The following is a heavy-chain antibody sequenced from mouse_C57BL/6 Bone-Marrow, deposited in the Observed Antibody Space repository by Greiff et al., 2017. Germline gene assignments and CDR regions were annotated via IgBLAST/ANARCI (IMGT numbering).Heavy chain of an antibody. CDR2: ILPGSGST. D-gene: IGHD2-12*01. Sequence: QVQLQQSGAELMKPGASVKLSCTATGYTFTGYWIEWVKQRPGHGLQWSGEILPGSGSTNYNEKFKGKATFTADTSSNTAYMQLISLTTEDSAICSCARWGWVTITNDWGQGTTLTVSS. J-gene: IGHJ2*01. CDR1: GYTFTGYW. V-gene: IGHV1-9*01. CDR3: ARWGWVTITND.